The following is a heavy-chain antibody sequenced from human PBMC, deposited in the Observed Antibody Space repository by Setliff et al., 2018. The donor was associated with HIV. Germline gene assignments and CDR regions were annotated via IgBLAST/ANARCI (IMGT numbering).Heavy chain of an antibody. CDR3: ARDHIAARSVDY. D-gene: IGHD6-6*01. J-gene: IGHJ4*02. CDR2: IGPRGSST. CDR1: AYTFNSYY. Sequence: ASVKVSCKTSAYTFNSYYMHWIRQAPGQGLEWMGLIGPRGSSTTYAQNFQGRVTMSRDTSTNTVYMELSSLRSEDTAVYYCARDHIAARSVDYWGQGTLVTVSS. V-gene: IGHV1-46*02.